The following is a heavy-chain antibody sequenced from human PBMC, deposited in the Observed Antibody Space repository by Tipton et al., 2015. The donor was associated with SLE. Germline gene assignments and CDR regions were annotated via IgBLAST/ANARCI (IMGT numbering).Heavy chain of an antibody. Sequence: GLVKPSETLSLTCSVSGVSMTGSYWSWVRQAPGKGLEWVGYIYYSGSTYYYPSLKSRITISVDTSKNQFSLEVRSVTAADTAVYYCVRLRSKVLIDYWGQGALVTVSS. CDR1: GVSMTGSY. D-gene: IGHD2-8*01. CDR2: IYYSGST. J-gene: IGHJ4*02. CDR3: VRLRSKVLIDY. V-gene: IGHV4-59*12.